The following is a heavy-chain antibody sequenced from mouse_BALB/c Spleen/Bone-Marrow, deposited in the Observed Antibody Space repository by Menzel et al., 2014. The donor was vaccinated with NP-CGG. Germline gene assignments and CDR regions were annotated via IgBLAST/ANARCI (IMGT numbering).Heavy chain of an antibody. CDR1: GFTFTDYY. V-gene: IGHV7-3*02. CDR3: ARDRVAAFYWYFDV. CDR2: IRNKANGHTT. J-gene: IGHJ1*01. Sequence: EVQVVESGGGLVQPGGSLRPSCATSGFTFTDYYMSWVRQPPGKALEWLGFIRNKANGHTTEYSASVKGRFTISRVNSQSILYLQMNTLRAEDSATYYCARDRVAAFYWYFDVWGAGTTVTVSS. D-gene: IGHD1-1*01.